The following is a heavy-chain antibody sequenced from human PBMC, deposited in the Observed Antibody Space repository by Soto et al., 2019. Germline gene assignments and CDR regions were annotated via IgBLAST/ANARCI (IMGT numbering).Heavy chain of an antibody. Sequence: EVQLVESGGGLIQPGGSLRLSCTASGFPFSDLWMHWVRQAPGKGLEWVSRISHDGSSTSHADSVRGRFSISRDNAKNTVDLQMNSLRSEDTAVYYCTSLSVAVDYFAFDIWGQGTVVTVS. J-gene: IGHJ3*02. D-gene: IGHD6-19*01. CDR2: ISHDGSST. CDR3: TSLSVAVDYFAFDI. CDR1: GFPFSDLW. V-gene: IGHV3-74*01.